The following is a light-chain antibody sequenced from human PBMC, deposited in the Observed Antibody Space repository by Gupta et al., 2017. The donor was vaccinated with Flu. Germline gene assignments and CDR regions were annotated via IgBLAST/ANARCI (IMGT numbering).Light chain of an antibody. J-gene: IGLJ1*01. CDR1: TTDIGTYDH. CDR3: KSFASNSAYL. CDR2: DVS. Sequence: SVTISCIGSTTDIGTYDHVAWDQQYPGKAPKLIIFDVSHRPSGISDRFSGSKSGTTASLTISGLQPEDEADYYCKSFASNSAYLLGTGTQVTVL. V-gene: IGLV2-14*03.